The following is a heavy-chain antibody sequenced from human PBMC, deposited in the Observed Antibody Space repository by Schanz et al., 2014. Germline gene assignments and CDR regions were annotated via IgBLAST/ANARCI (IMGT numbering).Heavy chain of an antibody. J-gene: IGHJ4*02. Sequence: VQLVDSGGGLVQPGRSLRLSCAASGFTFSKYGVHWVRQAPGKGLEWVAVIWYNGSNKYYADSVRGRFTISRDNSKNTLYLQMNILRAEDTAVYYCARHRVRASSYFDDWGQGTLVTVSS. CDR3: ARHRVRASSYFDD. CDR2: IWYNGSNK. CDR1: GFTFSKYG. V-gene: IGHV3-33*01. D-gene: IGHD2-2*01.